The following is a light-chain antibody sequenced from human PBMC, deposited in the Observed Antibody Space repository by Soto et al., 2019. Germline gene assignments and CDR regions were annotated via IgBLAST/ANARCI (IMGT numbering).Light chain of an antibody. J-gene: IGLJ1*01. CDR3: SSYTSSSTLYV. V-gene: IGLV2-14*02. Sequence: QSALSQPASVSGSPGQSVTISCRGTGNDVGNYNLVSWYQQHPGKAPKLMIYEVSNRPSGVSNRFSGSKSGNTASLTISGLQAEDEADYYCSSYTSSSTLYVFGTGTKVTVL. CDR1: GNDVGNYNL. CDR2: EVS.